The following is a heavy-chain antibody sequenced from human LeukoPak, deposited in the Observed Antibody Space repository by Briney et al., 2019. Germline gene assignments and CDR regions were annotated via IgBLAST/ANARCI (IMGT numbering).Heavy chain of an antibody. CDR1: HDSISNYY. CDR3: ARDRAEWQYYFDTSGDYYVGDSFDI. V-gene: IGHV4-59*12. J-gene: IGHJ3*02. CDR2: ISYSGST. Sequence: SETLSLTCTVSHDSISNYYWSWIRQHPGKGLEWIGYISYSGSTYYNPSLKSRVTISIDTSKSQFSLRLSSVTAADTAVYYCARDRAEWQYYFDTSGDYYVGDSFDIWGQGTMVTVSS. D-gene: IGHD3-22*01.